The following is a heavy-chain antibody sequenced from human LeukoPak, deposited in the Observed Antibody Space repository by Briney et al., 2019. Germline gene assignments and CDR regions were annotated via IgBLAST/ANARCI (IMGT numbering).Heavy chain of an antibody. Sequence: PGGSLRLSCAASGFTFSTYTIHWVRQAPGKGLEWVAVISNDGHFKYYADSVKGRFTISRDNSKSTLFLQMNSLTIEDTAVYYCASLMRESFPYGDPGDYWGQGTLVTVSS. CDR3: ASLMRESFPYGDPGDY. CDR1: GFTFSTYT. J-gene: IGHJ4*02. D-gene: IGHD3-10*01. V-gene: IGHV3-30-3*01. CDR2: ISNDGHFK.